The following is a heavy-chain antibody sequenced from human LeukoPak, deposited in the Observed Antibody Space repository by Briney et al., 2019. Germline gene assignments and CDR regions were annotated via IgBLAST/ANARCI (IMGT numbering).Heavy chain of an antibody. Sequence: PSETLSLTCTVSGGSISSSSYYWGWIRQPPGKGLEWIGSIYYSGSTYYNPSLKSRVTISVDTSKNQFSLKLSSVTAADTAVYYCAGHSGYGSGSYYWGYYMDVWGKGTTVTISS. J-gene: IGHJ6*03. D-gene: IGHD3-10*01. CDR1: GGSISSSSYY. CDR2: IYYSGST. CDR3: AGHSGYGSGSYYWGYYMDV. V-gene: IGHV4-39*01.